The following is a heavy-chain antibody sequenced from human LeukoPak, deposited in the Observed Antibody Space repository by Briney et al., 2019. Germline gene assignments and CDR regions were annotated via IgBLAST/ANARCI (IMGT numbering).Heavy chain of an antibody. D-gene: IGHD1-26*01. CDR3: ARVGGTRYFDY. CDR1: GGSISSYY. Sequence: PSETLSLTCTVSGGSISSYYWSWIRQPPGKGLEWIGYIYYIGSTNYNPSLKSRVTISVDTSKNQFSLKLSSVTAADTAVYYCARVGGTRYFDYWGQGTLVTVSS. CDR2: IYYIGST. V-gene: IGHV4-59*01. J-gene: IGHJ4*02.